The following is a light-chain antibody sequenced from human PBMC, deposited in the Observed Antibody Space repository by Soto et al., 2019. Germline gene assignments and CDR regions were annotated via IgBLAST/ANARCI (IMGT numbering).Light chain of an antibody. CDR1: QSISSW. J-gene: IGKJ1*01. V-gene: IGKV1-5*01. CDR2: DAS. Sequence: DIQMTQSPSTLSASVGDRVTITCRASQSISSWLAWYQQKPGKAPKVLIFDASSLESGVPSRFSGSGSGTEFTLTISSLQPDDFATDYCQQYHIYSGTFGQGTKV. CDR3: QQYHIYSGT.